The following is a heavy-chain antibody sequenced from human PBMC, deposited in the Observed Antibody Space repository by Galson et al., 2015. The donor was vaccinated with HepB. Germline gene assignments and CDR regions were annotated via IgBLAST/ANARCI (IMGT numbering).Heavy chain of an antibody. CDR2: ISSNGGST. V-gene: IGHV3-64*04. CDR1: GFTFRSYA. J-gene: IGHJ4*02. D-gene: IGHD2-2*01. Sequence: SLRLSCAASGFTFRSYAMHWVRQAPGKGLEYVSAISSNGGSTYYADSVKGRFTISRDNAKNSLYLQMNSLRAEDTAVYYCASGYCSSTSCYLYYFDYWGQGTLVTVSS. CDR3: ASGYCSSTSCYLYYFDY.